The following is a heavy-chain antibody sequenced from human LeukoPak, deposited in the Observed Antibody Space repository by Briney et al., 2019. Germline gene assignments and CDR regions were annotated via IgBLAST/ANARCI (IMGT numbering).Heavy chain of an antibody. Sequence: ASVKVSCKASGGTFSSYAISWVRQAPGQGLEWMGGITPIFGTANYAQKFQGRVTITADESTSIAYMELSSLRSEDTAVYYCARLKMATIPGDDYWGQGTLVTVSS. V-gene: IGHV1-69*13. CDR3: ARLKMATIPGDDY. D-gene: IGHD5-24*01. CDR1: GGTFSSYA. CDR2: ITPIFGTA. J-gene: IGHJ4*02.